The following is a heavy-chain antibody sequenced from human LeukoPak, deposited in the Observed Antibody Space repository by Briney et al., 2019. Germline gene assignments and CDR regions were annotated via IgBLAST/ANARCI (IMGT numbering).Heavy chain of an antibody. V-gene: IGHV4-31*03. CDR2: IYYSGST. CDR3: ARGRLGYCTNGVCPYYFDY. CDR1: GGSISSGGYY. Sequence: TQTLSLTCTVSGGSISSGGYYWSWIRQHPGKGLEWIGYIYYSGSTYYNPSLKSRVTLSVDTSKNQFSLKLSSVTAADTAVYYCARGRLGYCTNGVCPYYFDYWGQGTLVTVSS. D-gene: IGHD2-8*01. J-gene: IGHJ4*02.